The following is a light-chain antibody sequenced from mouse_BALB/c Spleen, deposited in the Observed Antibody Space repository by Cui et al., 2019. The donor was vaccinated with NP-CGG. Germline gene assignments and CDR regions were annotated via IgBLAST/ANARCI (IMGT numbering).Light chain of an antibody. CDR2: GTN. CDR3: ALWYSNHWV. Sequence: QAVVTQESALNTSPGETVTLTCRSSIGAVTTNNYANWVQEKPDHLFTGLIGGTNNRAPGVPARFSGSLIGDKAALTITGAQTEDEAIYFCALWYSNHWVFGGGTKLTVL. V-gene: IGLV1*01. J-gene: IGLJ1*01. CDR1: IGAVTTNNY.